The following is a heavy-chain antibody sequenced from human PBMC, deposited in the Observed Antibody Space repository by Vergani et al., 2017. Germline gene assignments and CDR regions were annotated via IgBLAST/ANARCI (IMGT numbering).Heavy chain of an antibody. CDR1: GFTFSTYA. CDR2: ISWNSGSI. CDR3: AKGIDCSSTSCCSPWNAFDI. V-gene: IGHV3-9*01. J-gene: IGHJ3*02. D-gene: IGHD2-2*01. Sequence: EVQLLESGGGLVPPGGSLSLSCAASGFTFSTYAMSWVRQAPGKGLEWVSGISWNSGSIGYADSVKGRVTISRDEAKNSLYLQMNSLRAEDTALYYWAKGIDCSSTSCCSPWNAFDIWGQGTMVTVSS.